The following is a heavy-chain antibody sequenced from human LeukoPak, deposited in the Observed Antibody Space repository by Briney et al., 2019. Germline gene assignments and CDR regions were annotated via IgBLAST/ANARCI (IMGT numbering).Heavy chain of an antibody. V-gene: IGHV1-2*06. CDR1: GYTFTGYY. CDR2: VNPNSGGT. Sequence: ASVKVSCKASGYTFTGYYMHWVRQAPGQGLEWMGRVNPNSGGTNYAQKFQGGVTMTRDTSISTAYMELSRLRSDDTAVYYCARMRVVPAAQNWFDPWGQGTLVTVSS. D-gene: IGHD2-2*01. CDR3: ARMRVVPAAQNWFDP. J-gene: IGHJ5*02.